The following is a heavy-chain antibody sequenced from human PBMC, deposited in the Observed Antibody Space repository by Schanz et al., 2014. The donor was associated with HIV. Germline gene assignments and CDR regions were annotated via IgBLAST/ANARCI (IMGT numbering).Heavy chain of an antibody. CDR1: GFTFSSYG. CDR3: ARDYYAYSREGPWGS. D-gene: IGHD3-10*01. CDR2: IWYDGTNK. J-gene: IGHJ5*02. V-gene: IGHV3-33*01. Sequence: ESGGGVVQPGRSLRLSCAASGFTFSSYGMHWVRQAPGKGLEWVAVIWYDGTNKYYADSVKGRFNISRDNSKNTVFLHMHNLRADDTAVYYCARDYYAYSREGPWGSWGQGTPVTVSS.